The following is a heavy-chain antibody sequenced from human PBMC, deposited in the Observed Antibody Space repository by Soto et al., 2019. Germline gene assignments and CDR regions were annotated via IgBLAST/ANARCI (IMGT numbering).Heavy chain of an antibody. V-gene: IGHV1-46*01. CDR3: ARVYCSGGSCYGIDY. CDR1: GYTFTRYY. D-gene: IGHD2-15*01. Sequence: ASVKVSCKASGYTFTRYYVHWVRHAPGQGLEWMGIINPGGGTSYAQKFQGRVTMTRDTSTSTVYMELSSLRSEDTAVYYCARVYCSGGSCYGIDYWGQGTLVTVSS. J-gene: IGHJ4*02. CDR2: INPGGGT.